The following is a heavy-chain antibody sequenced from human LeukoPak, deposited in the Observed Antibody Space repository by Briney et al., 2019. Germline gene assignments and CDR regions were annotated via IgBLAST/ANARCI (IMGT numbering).Heavy chain of an antibody. CDR3: XXXIGYCSGGSCGGFDY. V-gene: IGHV3-30*03. D-gene: IGHD2-15*01. CDR2: ISYDGSNK. Sequence: GGSLRLSCAASGFTFSSYGMHWVRQAPGKGLEWVAVISYDGSNKYYADSVKGRFAISRDNSKNTLYLQMNSLRAEDTAVYYXXXXIGYCSGGSCGGFDYWGQGTLVTVSS. CDR1: GFTFSSYG. J-gene: IGHJ4*02.